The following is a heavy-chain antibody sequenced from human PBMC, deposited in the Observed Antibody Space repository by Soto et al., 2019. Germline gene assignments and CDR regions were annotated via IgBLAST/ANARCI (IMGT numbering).Heavy chain of an antibody. D-gene: IGHD1-26*01. Sequence: ADGSLILSCYPSGVHSSYYCRHFVRQAPGKGLEWVAVISYYGTNEYYEDSVKGRFAISRDKSKNTLYLHMNSLRIEDTAVYFCAKEDPSGRKSLDYWGQGSLVNVS. J-gene: IGHJ4*02. V-gene: IGHV3-30*18. CDR3: AKEDPSGRKSLDY. CDR1: GVHSSYYC. CDR2: ISYYGTNE.